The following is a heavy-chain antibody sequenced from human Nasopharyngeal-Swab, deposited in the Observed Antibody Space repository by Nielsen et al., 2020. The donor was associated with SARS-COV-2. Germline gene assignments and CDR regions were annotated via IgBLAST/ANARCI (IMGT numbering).Heavy chain of an antibody. CDR3: ARGCGTTIFGVVTCYYMDV. V-gene: IGHV1-69*04. D-gene: IGHD3-3*01. Sequence: SVKVSCKASGGTFSSYAISWVRQAPGQGLEWMGRIIPILGIANYAQKFQGRVTITADKSTSTAYMELSSLRSEDTAVYYCARGCGTTIFGVVTCYYMDVWGKGTTVTVSS. J-gene: IGHJ6*03. CDR2: IIPILGIA. CDR1: GGTFSSYA.